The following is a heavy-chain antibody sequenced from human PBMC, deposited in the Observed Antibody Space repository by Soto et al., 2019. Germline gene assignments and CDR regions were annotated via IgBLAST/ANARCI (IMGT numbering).Heavy chain of an antibody. CDR2: ISNRGDT. V-gene: IGHV3-66*01. Sequence: EVQLVESGGGLVQPGGSLRLSCTASGFIVSDTYVNWVRQAPGNGLEWVSVISNRGDTHYADSVRVRFSLSRDISDNTLHLQMNNLRVEDTAVYYCAREPRYCRGGSCSITGDAYDIWGQGTMVTVSS. CDR3: AREPRYCRGGSCSITGDAYDI. D-gene: IGHD2-15*01. CDR1: GFIVSDTY. J-gene: IGHJ3*02.